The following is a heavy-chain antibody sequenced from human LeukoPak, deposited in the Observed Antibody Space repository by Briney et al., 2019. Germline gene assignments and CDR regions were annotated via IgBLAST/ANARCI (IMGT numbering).Heavy chain of an antibody. CDR2: ISGSGGST. V-gene: IGHV3-23*01. J-gene: IGHJ4*02. Sequence: GGSLRLSCAASGFTFSNYAMSWVRQAPGKGLEWVSVISGSGGSTYYADSVKGRFTISRDNSKNTLCLQMNSLRAEDTAVYYCAKGTRITLSPFDYWGQGTLVTGSS. CDR1: GFTFSNYA. D-gene: IGHD1-14*01. CDR3: AKGTRITLSPFDY.